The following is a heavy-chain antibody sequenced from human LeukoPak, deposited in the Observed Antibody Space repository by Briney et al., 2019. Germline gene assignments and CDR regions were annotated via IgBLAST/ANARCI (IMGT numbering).Heavy chain of an antibody. CDR3: ARLGIGSSFDYYYYYMDV. V-gene: IGHV1-8*01. Sequence: ASVKVSCKASGYTFTSYDINWVRQATGQGLEWMGWMNPSSGNTGYAQKFQGRVTMTRNTSISTAYMELSSLRSEDTAVYYCARLGIGSSFDYYYYYMDVWGKGTTVTVSS. CDR1: GYTFTSYD. CDR2: MNPSSGNT. J-gene: IGHJ6*03. D-gene: IGHD6-13*01.